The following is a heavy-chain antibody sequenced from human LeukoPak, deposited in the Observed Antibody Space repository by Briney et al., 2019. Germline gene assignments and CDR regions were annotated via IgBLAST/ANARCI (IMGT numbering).Heavy chain of an antibody. CDR1: GFTVSSNY. J-gene: IGHJ3*02. Sequence: PGGSLRLSCAASGFTVSSNYMSWVRQAPGKGLEWVSVIYSGGSTYYADSVKGRFTISRDNSKNTLYLQMDSLKTEDTAVYYCTTSGNPSLVDIWGQGTMVTVSS. CDR2: IYSGGST. D-gene: IGHD1-26*01. CDR3: TTSGNPSLVDI. V-gene: IGHV3-53*01.